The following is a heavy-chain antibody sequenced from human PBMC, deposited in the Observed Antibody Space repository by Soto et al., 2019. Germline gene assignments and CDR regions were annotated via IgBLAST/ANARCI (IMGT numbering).Heavy chain of an antibody. CDR1: GFTFSNFA. Sequence: EVQLLESGGGLVQPGGSLRLSCAASGFTFSNFAMSWVRQAPGRRLEWVSGISASGRDIHYADSVKDRFTVSRDNSKNTLYLQMNSLRAEDTAIYYGAKGKTSGWYYFDYWGQGALVTVSS. D-gene: IGHD6-19*01. V-gene: IGHV3-23*01. J-gene: IGHJ4*02. CDR2: ISASGRDI. CDR3: AKGKTSGWYYFDY.